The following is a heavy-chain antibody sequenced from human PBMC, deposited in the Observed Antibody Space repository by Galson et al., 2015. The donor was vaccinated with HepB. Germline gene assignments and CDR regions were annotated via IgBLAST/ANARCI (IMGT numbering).Heavy chain of an antibody. J-gene: IGHJ4*02. Sequence: SLRLSCATSGFTFSNYAMIWVRQAPGKGLEWVSGITENSGRAYYADSVKGRFTISRDNSKNTLYLQMNSLRAEDTAVYYCAKDRTPLEGGRPSDYFYYWGPGTLVPVSS. D-gene: IGHD3-3*01. V-gene: IGHV3-23*01. CDR1: GFTFSNYA. CDR3: AKDRTPLEGGRPSDYFYY. CDR2: ITENSGRA.